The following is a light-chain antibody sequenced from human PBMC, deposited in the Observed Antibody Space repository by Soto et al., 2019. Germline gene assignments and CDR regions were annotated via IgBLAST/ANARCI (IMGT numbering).Light chain of an antibody. Sequence: DIQMTQSPSSLSASVGDRVTITCRASESIARPLNWYQQKPGKAPKLLIYAASSLRNGVPPRFRGGGSGTDFTLTISNLQPEDFATYYCQQTYSTLSITCGQGTRLEIK. CDR1: ESIARP. J-gene: IGKJ5*01. V-gene: IGKV1-39*01. CDR3: QQTYSTLSIT. CDR2: AAS.